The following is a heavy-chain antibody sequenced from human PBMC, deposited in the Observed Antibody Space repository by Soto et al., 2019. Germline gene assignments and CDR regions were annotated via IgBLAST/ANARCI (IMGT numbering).Heavy chain of an antibody. CDR3: AKGPYRETYYFDF. J-gene: IGHJ4*02. CDR2: INWNDDKR. V-gene: IGHV3-23*01. D-gene: IGHD3-16*01. Sequence: GGSLRLSCEASGFTFYSYAMSWVRQAPGKGLDWVPSINWNDDKRYYADSVKGRFTISRDNSKNTLYLQMNNLRAEDTAVYFCAKGPYRETYYFDFWGQGTLVTVSS. CDR1: GFTFYSYA.